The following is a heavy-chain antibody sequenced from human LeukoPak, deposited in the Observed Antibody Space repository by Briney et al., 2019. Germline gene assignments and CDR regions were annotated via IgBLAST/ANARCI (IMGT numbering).Heavy chain of an antibody. CDR1: GGSISPYH. Sequence: SETLSLTCTVSGGSISPYHWSWIRQPAGKGLEWIGRIYTSGSTNYNPSLKSRVTMSVDPSKNQFSLKLSSVTAADTAVYYCARAKDNYRGNDAFDIWGQGTMVTVSS. V-gene: IGHV4-4*07. D-gene: IGHD4/OR15-4a*01. CDR2: IYTSGST. J-gene: IGHJ3*02. CDR3: ARAKDNYRGNDAFDI.